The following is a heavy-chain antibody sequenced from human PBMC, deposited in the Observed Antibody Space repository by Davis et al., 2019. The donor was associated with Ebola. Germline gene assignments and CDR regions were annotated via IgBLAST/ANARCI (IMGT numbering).Heavy chain of an antibody. CDR3: ARVLRSHSSSWYMGYYYYGMDV. D-gene: IGHD6-13*01. CDR1: GFTFSDYY. J-gene: IGHJ6*02. V-gene: IGHV3-11*06. Sequence: GESLKISCAASGFTFSDYYMSWIRQAPGKGLEWVSYISSSSSYTNYADSVKGRFNISRDNAKNSLYLQMNSLRDEDTAVYYCARVLRSHSSSWYMGYYYYGMDVWGQGTTVTVSS. CDR2: ISSSSSYT.